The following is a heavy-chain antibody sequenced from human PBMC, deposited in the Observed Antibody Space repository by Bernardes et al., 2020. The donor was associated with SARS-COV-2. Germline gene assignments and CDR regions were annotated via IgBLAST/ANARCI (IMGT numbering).Heavy chain of an antibody. J-gene: IGHJ3*02. V-gene: IGHV3-74*01. CDR3: ARVRSDGDDVDDVFDM. CDR2: INSDGSSI. D-gene: IGHD4-17*01. CDR1: GFTFSSYW. Sequence: GGSLRLSCAASGFTFSSYWMHWVRQAPGKGLVWVSRINSDGSSISYADSVKGRFTISRDNAKNTLYLQMNSLRAEDTAVYYCARVRSDGDDVDDVFDMWGQGTIVTVSS.